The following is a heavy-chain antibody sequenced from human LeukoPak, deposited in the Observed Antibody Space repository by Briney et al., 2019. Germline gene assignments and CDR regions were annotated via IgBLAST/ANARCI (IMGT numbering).Heavy chain of an antibody. V-gene: IGHV4-59*08. CDR1: GGSISSYY. D-gene: IGHD2-21*02. CDR2: IYYSGST. J-gene: IGHJ6*02. Sequence: PSETLSLTCTVSGGSISSYYWSWIRQPPGKGLEWIGYIYYSGSTNYNPSLKSRVTISVDTSKNQFSLKLSPVTAADTAVYYCARWAPVTAILGTYYYYGMDVWGQGTTVTVSS. CDR3: ARWAPVTAILGTYYYYGMDV.